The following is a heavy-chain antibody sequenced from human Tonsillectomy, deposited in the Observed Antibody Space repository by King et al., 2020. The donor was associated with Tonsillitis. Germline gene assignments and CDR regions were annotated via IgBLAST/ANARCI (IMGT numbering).Heavy chain of an antibody. CDR1: GGSISSYY. J-gene: IGHJ3*02. CDR2: IYYSGST. CDR3: ARSIPVTNDAFYI. Sequence: QLQESGPGLVKPSETLSLTCTVSGGSISSYYWSWIRQPPGKGLEWIGYIYYSGSTNYNPSLKSRVTISVDTSKNQFSLKLSSVTAADTAVYYCARSIPVTNDAFYIWGQGTMVTVSS. D-gene: IGHD1-1*01. V-gene: IGHV4-59*01.